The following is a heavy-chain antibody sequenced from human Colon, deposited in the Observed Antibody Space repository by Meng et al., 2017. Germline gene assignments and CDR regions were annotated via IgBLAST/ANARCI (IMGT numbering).Heavy chain of an antibody. J-gene: IGHJ4*02. V-gene: IGHV3-49*03. CDR3: SRGRLTNDD. D-gene: IGHD4-11*01. CDR1: GFTFGEYA. CDR2: IRSKAYCETT. Sequence: SLKIPRTAPGFTFGEYAMAWFRQVPGKGLEWVGIIRSKAYCETTHYAASVKGRFSISRDDSKSIAYLQMSSLKVEDTAVYFCSRGRLTNDDWGQGTLVTVSS.